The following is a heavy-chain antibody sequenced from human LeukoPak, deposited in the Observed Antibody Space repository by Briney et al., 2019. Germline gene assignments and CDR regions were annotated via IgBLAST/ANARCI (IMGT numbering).Heavy chain of an antibody. D-gene: IGHD2-15*01. CDR3: ARDLSGPSVY. V-gene: IGHV3-7*01. J-gene: IGHJ4*02. CDR1: GFTFSTFG. CDR2: MKPDGGEK. Sequence: PGGSLRLSCAASGFTFSTFGMNWVRQAPGKALEWVATMKPDGGEKYYVDSVKGRFTISRDNAKNSLYLQMNSLRAEDTAIYYCARDLSGPSVYWGQGTLVTVSS.